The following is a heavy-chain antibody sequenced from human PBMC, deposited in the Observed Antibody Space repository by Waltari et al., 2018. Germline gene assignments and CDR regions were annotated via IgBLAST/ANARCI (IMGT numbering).Heavy chain of an antibody. V-gene: IGHV3-15*01. CDR1: GSTFRNAW. Sequence: EVQLVASGGGLEKPGGSLRLSCGASGSTFRNAWMSWVRQAPGKGLEWVGRIKNKADGGTTDYATPVKGRFSISRDDSKSTLYLQMNTLKSEDTAVYYCTTDPVLTAFDYWGQGTLVTVSS. CDR2: IKNKADGGTT. CDR3: TTDPVLTAFDY. D-gene: IGHD2-15*01. J-gene: IGHJ4*02.